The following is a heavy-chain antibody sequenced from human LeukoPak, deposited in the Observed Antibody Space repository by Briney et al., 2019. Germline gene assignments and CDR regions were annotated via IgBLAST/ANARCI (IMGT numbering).Heavy chain of an antibody. CDR2: IIPILGIA. D-gene: IGHD6-19*01. J-gene: IGHJ4*02. Sequence: SVKVSCKASGGTFSRYAISWVRQAPGQGLEWMGRIIPILGIANYAQKFQGRVTITADKSTSTAYMELSSLRSEDTAVYYCARDSSRRAVPVNWGQGTLVTVSS. V-gene: IGHV1-69*04. CDR3: ARDSSRRAVPVN. CDR1: GGTFSRYA.